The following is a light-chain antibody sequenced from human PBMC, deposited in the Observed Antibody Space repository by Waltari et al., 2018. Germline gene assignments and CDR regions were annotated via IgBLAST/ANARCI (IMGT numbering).Light chain of an antibody. J-gene: IGLJ3*02. CDR3: YSTTDKSLGL. CDR1: VLANYY. V-gene: IGLV3-27*01. CDR2: KDI. Sequence: SSELTQPSSVSVSPGQTANITCSGDVLANYYVRWLQQKPGHAPLLLISKDIERPSGIPERFSGSRSGTTVTLTISGAQVEDEAAYYCYSTTDKSLGLFGGGTKVTVL.